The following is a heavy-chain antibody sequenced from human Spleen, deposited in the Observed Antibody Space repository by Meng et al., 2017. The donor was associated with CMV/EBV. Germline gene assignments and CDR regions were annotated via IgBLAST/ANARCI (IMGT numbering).Heavy chain of an antibody. V-gene: IGHV3-30*02. CDR3: ARASGIAARLVDY. CDR1: QFTFSNYG. CDR2: IHYDASNR. D-gene: IGHD6-6*01. J-gene: IGHJ4*02. Sequence: GESLKISCAASQFTFSNYGIHWVRQAPGKGLEWVAFIHYDASNRYYGDSVKGRFTISRDNSKNSLYLQMNSLRAEDTAVYYCARASGIAARLVDYWGQGTLVTVSS.